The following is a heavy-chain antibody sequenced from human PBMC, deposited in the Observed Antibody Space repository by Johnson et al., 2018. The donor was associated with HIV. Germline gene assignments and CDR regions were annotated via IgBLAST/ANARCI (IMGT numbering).Heavy chain of an antibody. V-gene: IGHV3-30*04. Sequence: QVQLVESGGGVVQPARSLRLSCAASGFTFSSYSMHWVRQAPGKGLDWVAGISNDGRNKYYADSVKGRFTISRDNSKNTLFLQMNSLRAEDTSVYYCAREGGGTVVLGDEGAFDIWGQGTMVTVS. CDR2: ISNDGRNK. J-gene: IGHJ3*02. D-gene: IGHD3-10*01. CDR3: AREGGGTVVLGDEGAFDI. CDR1: GFTFSSYS.